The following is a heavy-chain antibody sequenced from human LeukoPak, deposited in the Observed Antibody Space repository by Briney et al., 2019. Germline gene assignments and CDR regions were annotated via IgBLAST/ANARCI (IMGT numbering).Heavy chain of an antibody. CDR3: ARAGPSSSWHQFDY. CDR2: IYSGGRT. V-gene: IGHV3-66*01. J-gene: IGHJ4*02. Sequence: GGSLRLSCAASGFTFSSYNMNWVRQAPGKGLEWVSVIYSGGRTYYADSVKGRFTISRDNSKNTLYLQMNSLRAEEAAVYYSARAGPSSSWHQFDYWGQGTLVTVSS. D-gene: IGHD6-13*01. CDR1: GFTFSSYN.